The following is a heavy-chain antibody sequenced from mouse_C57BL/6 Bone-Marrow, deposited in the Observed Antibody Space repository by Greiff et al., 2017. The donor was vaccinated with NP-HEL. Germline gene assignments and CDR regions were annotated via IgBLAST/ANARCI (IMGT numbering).Heavy chain of an antibody. CDR2: ISSGGSYT. CDR1: GFTFSSYG. CDR3: ARHLDY. V-gene: IGHV5-6*01. Sequence: VQLKESGGDLVKPGGSLKLSCAASGFTFSSYGMSWVRQTPDKSLEWVGTISSGGSYTYYPDSVKGRVTISRDTAKNTLYLQMSSRKTEDTAMYYYARHLDYWGQGTSVTVSS. J-gene: IGHJ4*01.